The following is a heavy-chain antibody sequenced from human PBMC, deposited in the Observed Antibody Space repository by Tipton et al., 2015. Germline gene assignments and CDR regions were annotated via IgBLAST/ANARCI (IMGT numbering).Heavy chain of an antibody. CDR2: ISYDGSDK. J-gene: IGHJ6*02. V-gene: IGHV3-30*06. CDR1: GFTFSDYG. D-gene: IGHD6-19*01. Sequence: SLRLSCAASGFTFSDYGMHWVRQAPGKGLEWVALISYDGSDKYYADSVKGRFTISRDSSENTLYLQMNSLRAEDTAVYYCARTIPVAGTYGMDVWGQGTTVTVSS. CDR3: ARTIPVAGTYGMDV.